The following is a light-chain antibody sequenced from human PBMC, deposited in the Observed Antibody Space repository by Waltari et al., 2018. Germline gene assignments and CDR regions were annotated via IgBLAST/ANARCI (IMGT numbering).Light chain of an antibody. CDR2: RNN. J-gene: IGLJ2*01. Sequence: QSVLTQPPSASGTPGQRVTISCSGSSSNIGTYYVYWYHQLPGTAPKLLIYRNNQRPSGVPDRFSGSKSGTSASLAISGRRSEDEADYYCAVWDDSLTGQVIFGGGTKLTVL. CDR3: AVWDDSLTGQVI. V-gene: IGLV1-47*01. CDR1: SSNIGTYY.